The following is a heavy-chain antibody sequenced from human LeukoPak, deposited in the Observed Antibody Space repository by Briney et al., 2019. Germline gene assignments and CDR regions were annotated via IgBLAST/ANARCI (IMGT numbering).Heavy chain of an antibody. Sequence: GGSLRLSCAASGFTFSSYAMSWVRQAPGKGLEWVSAISGSGGSTYYADSVKGRLTISRDNSKNTLYLQMNSLRAEDTAVYYCAKVGVVVPAAQYYFDYWGQGTLVTVSS. CDR1: GFTFSSYA. J-gene: IGHJ4*02. CDR2: ISGSGGST. V-gene: IGHV3-23*01. CDR3: AKVGVVVPAAQYYFDY. D-gene: IGHD2-2*01.